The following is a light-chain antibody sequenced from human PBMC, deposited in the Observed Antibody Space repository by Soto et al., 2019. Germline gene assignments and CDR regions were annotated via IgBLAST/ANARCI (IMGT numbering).Light chain of an antibody. CDR1: GSNIGGHYD. CDR3: QSYDSSLSGVV. V-gene: IGLV1-40*01. J-gene: IGLJ2*01. CDR2: GDT. Sequence: QLVLTQPPSVSGAPGQTVSISCTGSGSNIGGHYDVHWYQVLPATAPKLLIYGDTHRPSGVPGRFSGSKSGSSASLAISGLRAEDEGDYYCQSYDSSLSGVVFGGGTKVTVL.